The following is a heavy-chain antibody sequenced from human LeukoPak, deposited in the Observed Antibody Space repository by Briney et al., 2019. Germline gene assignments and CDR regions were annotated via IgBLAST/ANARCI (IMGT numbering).Heavy chain of an antibody. Sequence: GGSLRLSCVASGFTFSSYWMHWVRQTPGQGLMWVARIQSDGNTIYADSVQSRFTISRDNAKNTVYLQMNSPRVDDTAVYFCTRAITYFYGSVTYDWFESWGQGIRVTVSS. CDR3: TRAITYFYGSVTYDWFES. CDR2: IQSDGNT. D-gene: IGHD3-10*01. CDR1: GFTFSSYW. V-gene: IGHV3-74*01. J-gene: IGHJ5*01.